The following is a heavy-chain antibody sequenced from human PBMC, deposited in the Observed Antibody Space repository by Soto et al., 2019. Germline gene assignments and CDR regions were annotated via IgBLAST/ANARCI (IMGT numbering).Heavy chain of an antibody. J-gene: IGHJ4*02. CDR3: ARHPTVYSSSPDS. Sequence: QLQLRESGPGLVKPSETLSLTCTVPGGSFISDSYGWGWIRQPPGKVLRWIGTIYYSGSTYSNPSLTTGPSISVAASENRFSLKLSSVTAADPALYYCARHPTVYSSSPDSWGQGTLVTVSS. V-gene: IGHV4-39*01. CDR1: GGSFISDSYG. CDR2: IYYSGST. D-gene: IGHD6-6*01.